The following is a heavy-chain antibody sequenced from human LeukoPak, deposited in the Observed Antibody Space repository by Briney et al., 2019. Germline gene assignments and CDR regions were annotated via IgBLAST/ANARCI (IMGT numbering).Heavy chain of an antibody. D-gene: IGHD6-13*01. CDR3: VGAAAGIDY. Sequence: SGGSLRLSCAASGFTFSSYWMHWVRQAPGKGLVWVSRINSDGSSTSYADSVKGRFTISRDNSKNTLYLQMNSLRAEDTAVYYCVGAAAGIDYWGQGTLVTVSS. CDR2: INSDGSST. J-gene: IGHJ4*02. CDR1: GFTFSSYW. V-gene: IGHV3-74*01.